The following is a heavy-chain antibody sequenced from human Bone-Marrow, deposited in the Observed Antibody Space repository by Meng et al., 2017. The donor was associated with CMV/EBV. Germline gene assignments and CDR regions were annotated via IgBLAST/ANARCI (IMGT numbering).Heavy chain of an antibody. J-gene: IGHJ4*02. CDR3: TTDRYTIFGVVIIPDY. Sequence: LSLTCAASGFTFSNAWMSWVRQAPGKGLEWVGRIKSKTDGGTTDYAAPVKGRFTISRDDSKNTLYLQMNSLKTEDTAVYYCTTDRYTIFGVVIIPDYWGQGTLVTVSS. CDR1: GFTFSNAW. V-gene: IGHV3-15*01. CDR2: IKSKTDGGTT. D-gene: IGHD3-3*01.